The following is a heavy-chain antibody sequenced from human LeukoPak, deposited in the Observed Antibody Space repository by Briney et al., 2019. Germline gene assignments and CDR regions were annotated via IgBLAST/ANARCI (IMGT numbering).Heavy chain of an antibody. CDR3: AKGLFYDSSGYYAY. Sequence: GGSLRLSCAASGFTFSSYAMSWVRQAPGKGLEWVSAISGSGGSTYYADSVKGRFTTSRDNSKNTLYLQMNSLRAEDTAVYYCAKGLFYDSSGYYAYWGQGTLVTVSS. CDR2: ISGSGGST. D-gene: IGHD3-22*01. J-gene: IGHJ4*02. V-gene: IGHV3-23*01. CDR1: GFTFSSYA.